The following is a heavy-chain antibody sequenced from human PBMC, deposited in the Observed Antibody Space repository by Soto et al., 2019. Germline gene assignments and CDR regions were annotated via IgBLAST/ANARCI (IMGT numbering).Heavy chain of an antibody. J-gene: IGHJ4*02. Sequence: PGGSLRLSCVASGSSSDPFTMHWVRELPGKGLEWVAGLSWDRSTVAYADSVQGRFTISRDHAKNSVALLMDSLRPDDTALYFCAVSSPDIVVLPSSIYFTSWGPGTQVTVSS. CDR3: AVSSPDIVVLPSSIYFTS. D-gene: IGHD2-15*01. CDR2: LSWDRSTV. CDR1: GSSSDPFT. V-gene: IGHV3-9*02.